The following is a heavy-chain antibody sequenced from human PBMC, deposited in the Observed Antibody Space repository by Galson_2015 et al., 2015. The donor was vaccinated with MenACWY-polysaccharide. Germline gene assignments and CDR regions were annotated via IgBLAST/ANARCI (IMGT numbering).Heavy chain of an antibody. Sequence: PLRLSGAASGFTFSSSWLHWARHAPGKGLGWVSRFLRDGSSTSYADSVRGRFTISRNIAKNMLHLQMNGLRGEDTAVYYCTRGRQYSANYGGDWGQGTLVTVSS. CDR1: GFTFSSSW. V-gene: IGHV3-74*01. D-gene: IGHD6-6*01. J-gene: IGHJ4*02. CDR3: TRGRQYSANYGGD. CDR2: FLRDGSST.